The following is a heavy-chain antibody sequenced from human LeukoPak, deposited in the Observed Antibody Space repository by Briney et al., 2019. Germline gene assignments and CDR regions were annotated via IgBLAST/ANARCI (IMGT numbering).Heavy chain of an antibody. CDR3: AGEIFGSGSYPDF. CDR2: ILHDGSHK. V-gene: IGHV3-33*01. D-gene: IGHD3-10*01. Sequence: GALRLSCAASGLAFNTYAMHWVRQAPRQGRAWVALILHDGSHKFYSNSVRGQFTISRDNSKNTVSIQMNTLRPEDTAVYYCAGEIFGSGSYPDFWGQGTLVTVSS. J-gene: IGHJ4*02. CDR1: GLAFNTYA.